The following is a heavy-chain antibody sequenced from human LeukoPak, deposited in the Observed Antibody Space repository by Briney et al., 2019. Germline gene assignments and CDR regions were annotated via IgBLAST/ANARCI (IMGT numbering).Heavy chain of an antibody. Sequence: GESLKISCKGSGYSFTSYWIGWVRQMPGKGLEWMGIIYPGDSDTRYSPSFQGQVTISADKSISTAYLQWSSLKASDTAMYYCARQDGCSSISCYAGWYFDLWGRGTLVTVSS. V-gene: IGHV5-51*01. D-gene: IGHD2-2*01. J-gene: IGHJ2*01. CDR3: ARQDGCSSISCYAGWYFDL. CDR2: IYPGDSDT. CDR1: GYSFTSYW.